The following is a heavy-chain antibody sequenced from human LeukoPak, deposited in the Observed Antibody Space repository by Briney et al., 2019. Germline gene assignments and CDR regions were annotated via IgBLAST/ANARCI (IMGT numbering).Heavy chain of an antibody. Sequence: PSETLSLTCTVSGYSISSGFYWGWIRQPPGKGLEWVGTFYHSGSTHYNPSLKSRVTISVDTSKNQFSLKLSSVTVADTAVYYCARGSYSGYVVNYWGQGILVTVSS. CDR2: FYHSGST. D-gene: IGHD5-12*01. J-gene: IGHJ4*02. V-gene: IGHV4-38-2*02. CDR1: GYSISSGFY. CDR3: ARGSYSGYVVNY.